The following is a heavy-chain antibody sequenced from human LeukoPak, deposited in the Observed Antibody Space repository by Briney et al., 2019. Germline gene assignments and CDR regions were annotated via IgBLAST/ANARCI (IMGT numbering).Heavy chain of an antibody. D-gene: IGHD3-3*01. V-gene: IGHV4-59*12. J-gene: IGHJ3*02. CDR1: GESFSAYY. Sequence: PSETLSLTCAVYGESFSAYYWSWIRQSPGKGLEWIGYIYYTGSTSYNPSLRSRVTMSADTSKNQFSLKLISVTAADTAVYYCARVRETFDIWGQGTMVTVSS. CDR3: ARVRETFDI. CDR2: IYYTGST.